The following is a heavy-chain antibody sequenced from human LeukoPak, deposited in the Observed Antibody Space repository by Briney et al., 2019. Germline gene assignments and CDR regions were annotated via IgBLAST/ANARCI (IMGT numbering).Heavy chain of an antibody. Sequence: SETLSLTCTVSGGSISSYYWSWIRQPPGKGLEWIGYIYYSGSTNYNPSLKSRVTISVDTSKNQFSLKLSSVTAADTAVYYCARGRSNCSGGSCYYLTYNWFDPWGQGTLVTVSS. CDR2: IYYSGST. D-gene: IGHD2-15*01. J-gene: IGHJ5*02. CDR3: ARGRSNCSGGSCYYLTYNWFDP. V-gene: IGHV4-59*01. CDR1: GGSISSYY.